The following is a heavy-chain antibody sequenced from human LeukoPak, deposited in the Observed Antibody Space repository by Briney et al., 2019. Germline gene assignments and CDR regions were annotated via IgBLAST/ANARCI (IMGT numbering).Heavy chain of an antibody. J-gene: IGHJ5*02. CDR1: GFSFSSYA. V-gene: IGHV4-38-2*01. Sequence: GSLRLSCAASGFSFSSYAMNWVRQAPGKGLECIASIHYTGSTYYDPSLKSRVTLSVDTSKNQFSLNLYSVTAADTAIYYCARHPIERSLGGVPDWFDPWGQGTLVTVSS. D-gene: IGHD3-3*01. CDR2: IHYTGST. CDR3: ARHPIERSLGGVPDWFDP.